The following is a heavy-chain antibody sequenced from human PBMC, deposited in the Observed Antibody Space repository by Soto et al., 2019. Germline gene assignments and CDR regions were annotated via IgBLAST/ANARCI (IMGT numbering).Heavy chain of an antibody. CDR2: IYYSGST. CDR3: ARQMTKTFDY. V-gene: IGHV4-39*01. Sequence: SETLSLTCTVSGGSISSSSYYWGWIRQPPGKGLEWIGSIYYSGSTYYNPSLKSRVTISVDTSKNQFSLKLSSVTAADTAVYYCARQMTKTFDYWGKGTLVTVSS. D-gene: IGHD4-17*01. CDR1: GGSISSSSYY. J-gene: IGHJ4*02.